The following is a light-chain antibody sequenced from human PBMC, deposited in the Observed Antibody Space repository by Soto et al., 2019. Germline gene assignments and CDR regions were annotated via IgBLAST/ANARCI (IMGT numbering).Light chain of an antibody. CDR2: GAS. J-gene: IGKJ4*01. V-gene: IGKV3-15*01. Sequence: AALSCRASQSAGNFLAWYQQKPGQAPRLLIYGASTRATGIPPRFSGSGSGTEFSLTISSLQSEDFAVYYCQQYTNWPLTFGGGTKVDIK. CDR3: QQYTNWPLT. CDR1: QSAGNF.